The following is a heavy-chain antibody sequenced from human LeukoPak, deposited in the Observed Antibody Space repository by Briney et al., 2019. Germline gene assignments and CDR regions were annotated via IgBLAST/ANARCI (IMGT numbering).Heavy chain of an antibody. CDR3: ATDHSMANTAWWFDP. CDR1: GGTFSTYA. Sequence: VKVSCXASGGTFSTYAVSWVRQAPGQGLEWMGGIIPMFGTANYAQKFQGRVTITADKSTSTAYMELSSLRSEDTAFYYCATDHSMANTAWWFDPWGQGTLVTVSS. D-gene: IGHD5-24*01. J-gene: IGHJ5*02. CDR2: IIPMFGTA. V-gene: IGHV1-69*13.